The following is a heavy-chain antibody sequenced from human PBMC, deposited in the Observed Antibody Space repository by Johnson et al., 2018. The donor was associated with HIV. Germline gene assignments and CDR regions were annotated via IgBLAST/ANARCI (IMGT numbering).Heavy chain of an antibody. Sequence: VQLVESGGGVVRPGGSLRLSCAASGFTFGDYVMSWVRQAPGKGLEWVSAIGTAGDTYYPGSVKGRVTIARENPKNSLYLQMNSLRAEDTAVYYCARGGNRYYNFWSGYYRDAFDIWGQGTMVTVSS. J-gene: IGHJ3*02. CDR2: IGTAGDT. D-gene: IGHD3-3*01. V-gene: IGHV3-13*01. CDR1: GFTFGDYV. CDR3: ARGGNRYYNFWSGYYRDAFDI.